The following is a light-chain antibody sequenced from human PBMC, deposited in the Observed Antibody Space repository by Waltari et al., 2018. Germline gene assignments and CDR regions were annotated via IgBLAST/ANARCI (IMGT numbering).Light chain of an antibody. Sequence: QVVLTQPPSVSASLGASVKLTCTLASGHNTYAIAWHQQQAEKGPQFLMKVKSDGSHTRGDGIPDRFSGSSSGAYRYLTISNLQPEDEADYYCQTWATGIFWLFGGGTKLTVL. CDR2: VKSDGSH. CDR3: QTWATGIFWL. V-gene: IGLV4-69*01. CDR1: SGHNTYA. J-gene: IGLJ3*02.